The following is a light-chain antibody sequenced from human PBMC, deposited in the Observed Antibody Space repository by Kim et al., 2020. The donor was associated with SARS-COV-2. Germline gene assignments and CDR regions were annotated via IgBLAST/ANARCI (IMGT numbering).Light chain of an antibody. CDR2: QDS. CDR1: KLGDKY. J-gene: IGLJ1*01. CDR3: QAWDSSTHV. Sequence: VSPGQTASITCSGDKLGDKYACWYQQKPGQSPVLVIYQDSKRPSGIPERFSGSNSGNTATLTISGTQAMDEADYYCQAWDSSTHVFGTGTKVSVL. V-gene: IGLV3-1*01.